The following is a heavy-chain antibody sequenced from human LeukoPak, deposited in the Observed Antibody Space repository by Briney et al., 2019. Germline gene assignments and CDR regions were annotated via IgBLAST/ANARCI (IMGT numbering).Heavy chain of an antibody. J-gene: IGHJ4*02. CDR3: ARVQDSSGYLDY. D-gene: IGHD3-22*01. V-gene: IGHV3-21*01. CDR1: GFTFSSYS. CDR2: ISSSSSYI. Sequence: PGGSLRLSCAASGFTFSSYSMNWVRQAPGKGLEWVSSISSSSSYIYYADSVMGRFTISRDNAKNSLYLQMNSLRAEDTAVYYCARVQDSSGYLDYWGQGTLVTVSS.